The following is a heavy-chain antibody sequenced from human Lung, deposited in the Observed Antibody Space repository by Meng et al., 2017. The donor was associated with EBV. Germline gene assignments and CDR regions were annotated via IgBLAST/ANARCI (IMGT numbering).Heavy chain of an antibody. CDR3: TSRSF. CDR2: IRSKANNYAT. J-gene: IGHJ4*02. CDR1: GCTFSASA. Sequence: EGQLVESGGGSFQPGGSLKLSCAASGCTFSASAMHWVRQASGKGLEWVGRIRSKANNYATAFGASVEGRFTISRDDSNNTAYLQMNSLKTEDTAVYYCTSRSFWGQGSLVTVSS. V-gene: IGHV3-73*02.